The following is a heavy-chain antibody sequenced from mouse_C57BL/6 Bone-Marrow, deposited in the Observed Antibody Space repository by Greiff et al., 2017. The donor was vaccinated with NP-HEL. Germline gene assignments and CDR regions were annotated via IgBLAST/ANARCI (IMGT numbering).Heavy chain of an antibody. Sequence: VQLKQSGPVLVKPGASVKMSCKASGYTFTDYYMNWVKQSHGKSLEWIGVINPYNGGTSYNQKFKGKATLTVDKSSSTAYMELNSLTSEDSAVYYCARIYGSSFFDYWGQGTTLTVSS. CDR1: GYTFTDYY. J-gene: IGHJ2*01. CDR3: ARIYGSSFFDY. D-gene: IGHD1-1*01. V-gene: IGHV1-19*01. CDR2: INPYNGGT.